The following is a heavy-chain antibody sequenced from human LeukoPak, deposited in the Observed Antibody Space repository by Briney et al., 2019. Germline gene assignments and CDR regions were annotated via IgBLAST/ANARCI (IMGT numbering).Heavy chain of an antibody. CDR1: GFTVGSNY. D-gene: IGHD3-3*01. Sequence: GGSLRLSCAASGFTVGSNYMSWVRQAPGKGLEWVSVIYSGGSTYYADSVKGRFTISRDNSKNTLYLQMNSLRAEDTAVYYCARALYDFRLLVDWGQGTLVIVSS. J-gene: IGHJ1*01. V-gene: IGHV3-53*01. CDR3: ARALYDFRLLVD. CDR2: IYSGGST.